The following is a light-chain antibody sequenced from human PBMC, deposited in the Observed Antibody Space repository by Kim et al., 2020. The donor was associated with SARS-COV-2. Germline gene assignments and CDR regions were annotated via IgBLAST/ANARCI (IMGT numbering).Light chain of an antibody. CDR1: SLRNYY. Sequence: SSELTQDPAVSVALGQTVRITCQGDSLRNYYANWYQQKPGQAPFLVIYGKNNRPSGIPDRFSGSDSGNTTSLTITEAQAEDEADYYCSSRVSGFAHVLFG. CDR3: SSRVSGFAHVL. J-gene: IGLJ3*02. V-gene: IGLV3-19*01. CDR2: GKN.